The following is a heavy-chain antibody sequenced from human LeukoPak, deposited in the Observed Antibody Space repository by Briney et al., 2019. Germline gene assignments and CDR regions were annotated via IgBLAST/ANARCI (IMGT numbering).Heavy chain of an antibody. Sequence: SETLSLTCTVSGGSISSSSYYWGWIRQPPGKGMDWIGIINYRGNTYYNPSLKSRVTISVDPSKNQSSLKLISVTAADTAVYYCARRDSYSSGYYYFDYWGQGTLVTVSS. D-gene: IGHD3-22*01. CDR3: ARRDSYSSGYYYFDY. J-gene: IGHJ4*02. CDR1: GGSISSSSYY. CDR2: INYRGNT. V-gene: IGHV4-39*01.